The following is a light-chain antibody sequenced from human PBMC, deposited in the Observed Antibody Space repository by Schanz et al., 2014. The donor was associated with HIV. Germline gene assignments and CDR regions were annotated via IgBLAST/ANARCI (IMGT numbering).Light chain of an antibody. CDR2: GAS. J-gene: IGKJ1*01. CDR1: QSVKSNF. CDR3: QQYGTSPWT. V-gene: IGKV3-20*01. Sequence: EIVLTQSPGTLSLSPGERGTLSCRASQSVKSNFIGWYQQKPGQAPRLLIFGASNRATGIPDRFSGSGSGTEFTLTITRLEPEDFAVYYCQQYGTSPWTFGQGTKVEIK.